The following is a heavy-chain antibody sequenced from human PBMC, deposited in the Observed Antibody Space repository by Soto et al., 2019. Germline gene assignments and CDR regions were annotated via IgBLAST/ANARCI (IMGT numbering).Heavy chain of an antibody. CDR3: ARGGDYGMEV. V-gene: IGHV4-39*01. J-gene: IGHJ6*02. CDR2: FYYSGST. Sequence: PSDTLSITCNVSCDSISSRSYYWVWIRQPPGKGLEWIGSFYYSGSTYYYTSLKSRVTISGDTSENQISLKLSSVTAADTAVYYCARGGDYGMEVWGQGTTVTVSS. CDR1: CDSISSRSYY.